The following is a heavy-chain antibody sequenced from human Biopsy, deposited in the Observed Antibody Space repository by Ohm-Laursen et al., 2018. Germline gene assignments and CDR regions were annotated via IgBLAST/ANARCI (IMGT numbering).Heavy chain of an antibody. Sequence: ASVKVSCKTSGGPSSNYAFSLVRQAPGQGLEWVGRIVPVLGHLNYAQRFQGRVSITADKSTSYVFMELSRLTSGDTAVYYCAADADGYYTEFDYWGPGTLVTVSS. CDR1: GGPSSNYA. J-gene: IGHJ4*02. CDR3: AADADGYYTEFDY. CDR2: IVPVLGHL. D-gene: IGHD3-3*01. V-gene: IGHV1-69*04.